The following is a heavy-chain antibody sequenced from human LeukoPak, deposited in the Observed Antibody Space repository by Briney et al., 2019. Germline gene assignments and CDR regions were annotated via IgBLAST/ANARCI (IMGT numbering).Heavy chain of an antibody. CDR2: ISGSGGST. V-gene: IGHV3-23*01. D-gene: IGHD3-22*01. J-gene: IGHJ3*02. CDR1: GFTFGSYA. Sequence: GGSLRLSCAASGFTFGSYAMSWVRQAPGKGLEWVSAISGSGGSTYYADSVKGRFTISRDNSKNTLYLQMNSLRAEDTAVYYCAKDWGTMIVVVITPGAFDIWGQGTMVTVPS. CDR3: AKDWGTMIVVVITPGAFDI.